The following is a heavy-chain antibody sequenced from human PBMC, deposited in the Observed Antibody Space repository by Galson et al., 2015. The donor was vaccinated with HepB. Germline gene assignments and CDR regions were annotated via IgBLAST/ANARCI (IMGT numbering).Heavy chain of an antibody. Sequence: SVKVSCKASGYTFTSYGISWVRQAPGQGLEWMGWISAYNGNTNYAQKLQGRVTMTTDTSTSTAYMELRSLRSDDTAVYYCARVLALFPYCSSTSCRSGYYDILNYYYMDVWGKGTTVTVSS. CDR1: GYTFTSYG. CDR3: ARVLALFPYCSSTSCRSGYYDILNYYYMDV. CDR2: ISAYNGNT. J-gene: IGHJ6*03. D-gene: IGHD2-2*01. V-gene: IGHV1-18*01.